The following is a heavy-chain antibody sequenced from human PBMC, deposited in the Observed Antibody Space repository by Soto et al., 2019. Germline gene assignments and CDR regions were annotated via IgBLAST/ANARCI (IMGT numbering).Heavy chain of an antibody. V-gene: IGHV1-18*01. J-gene: IGHJ4*02. CDR1: GYTFTSYG. CDR3: TTGVEKYYYDTSGYLAFDH. Sequence: ASVKVSCKASGYTFTSYGISWVRQAPGQGLDWMGWISAYNGNTNYAQKLLGRVTMTTDTSTSTAYMELRSLKTDDTAVYYCTTGVEKYYYDTSGYLAFDHWGQGTLVTVSS. D-gene: IGHD3-22*01. CDR2: ISAYNGNT.